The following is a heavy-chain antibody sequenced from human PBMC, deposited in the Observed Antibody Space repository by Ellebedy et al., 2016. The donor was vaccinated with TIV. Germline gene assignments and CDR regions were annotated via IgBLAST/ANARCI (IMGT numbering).Heavy chain of an antibody. CDR2: NNPKSGVT. CDR1: GYTFTGYY. CDR3: ARDEQHSGGAFDI. D-gene: IGHD2-21*01. J-gene: IGHJ3*02. Sequence: AASVKVSCKASGYTFTGYYMHWGRQPPGQGLEWMGWNNPKSGVTVYAQKFQSRVTMTRETSISTAYMELSRRRSDDTAVYYCARDEQHSGGAFDIWGQGTLVTVSS. V-gene: IGHV1-2*02.